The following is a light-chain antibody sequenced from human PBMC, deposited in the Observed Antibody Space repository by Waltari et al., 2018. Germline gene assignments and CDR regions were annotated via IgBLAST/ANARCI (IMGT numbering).Light chain of an antibody. CDR1: SSDLGSYTL. CDR2: EGT. V-gene: IGLV2-23*01. CDR3: CSYAGTRV. J-gene: IGLJ3*02. Sequence: QSALTQPASVSGSPGQSITISCTAPSSDLGSYTLVSWYQQYPGKAPKLILYEGTTRPSGVSNRFSGSKSGNTASLTISGLQAEDEADYYCCSYAGTRVFGGGTKLTVL.